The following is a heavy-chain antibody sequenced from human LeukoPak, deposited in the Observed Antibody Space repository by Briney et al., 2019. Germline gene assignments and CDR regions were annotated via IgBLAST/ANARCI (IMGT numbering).Heavy chain of an antibody. J-gene: IGHJ4*02. V-gene: IGHV3-21*01. CDR2: ISSSSSHI. CDR3: ARGRGLPGPLDY. CDR1: GPSFSSYS. Sequence: GASLRLSCAASGPSFSSYSTNWVRQPPGKGLEWVSSISSSSSHIYYADSVKGRFTISRDDAKNSLYLQMNSLRAEDTAVYYCARGRGLPGPLDYWGQGTLVTVSS. D-gene: IGHD3-10*01.